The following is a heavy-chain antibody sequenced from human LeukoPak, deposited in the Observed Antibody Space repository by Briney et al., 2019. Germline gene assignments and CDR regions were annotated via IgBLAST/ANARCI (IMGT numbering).Heavy chain of an antibody. CDR1: GYTFTGYY. CDR3: ARGFCSSTSCYFDY. V-gene: IGHV1-2*02. D-gene: IGHD2-2*01. CDR2: INPNSGGT. Sequence: ASVKVSCKASGYTFTGYYMHWVRQAPGQGLEWMGWINPNSGGTNYAQKFQGRVTMTRDTSISTAYMELSRLRSDDTAVYYCARGFCSSTSCYFDYWGQGTLVTVSS. J-gene: IGHJ4*02.